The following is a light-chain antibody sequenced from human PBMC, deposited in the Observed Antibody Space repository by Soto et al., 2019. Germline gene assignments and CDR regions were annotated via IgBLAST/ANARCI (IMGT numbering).Light chain of an antibody. CDR3: QQCGNSPPT. Sequence: EIVMTQSPATLSLSPGERATLSCRASQSVRSYLAWYQQKPGQAPRLLIYDASTRATGIPARFSGSGSETDFTLTISSLEPEDFAVYHCQQCGNSPPTFGEGTKVDIK. J-gene: IGKJ1*01. CDR1: QSVRSY. CDR2: DAS. V-gene: IGKV3-11*01.